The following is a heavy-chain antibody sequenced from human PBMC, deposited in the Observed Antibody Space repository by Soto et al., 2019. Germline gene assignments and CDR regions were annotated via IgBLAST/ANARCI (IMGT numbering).Heavy chain of an antibody. CDR3: ARDYKPPPHYDFWSGQIDY. CDR2: ISYDGSNK. CDR1: GFTFGSYA. J-gene: IGHJ4*02. V-gene: IGHV3-30-3*01. D-gene: IGHD3-3*01. Sequence: GSLRLSCAASGFTFGSYAMHWVRQAPGKGLEWVALISYDGSNKYYADSVKGRFTISRDNSKNTLYLQMNSLRAEDTAVYYCARDYKPPPHYDFWSGQIDYWGQGTLVTVSS.